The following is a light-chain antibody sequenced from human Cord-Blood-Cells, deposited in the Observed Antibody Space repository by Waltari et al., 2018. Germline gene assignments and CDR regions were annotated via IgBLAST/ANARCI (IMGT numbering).Light chain of an antibody. Sequence: VLTQSPATLSLSPGASATLSCRASQSVSSYLAWYQQKPGQAPRLLIYDASNRATGIPARFSGSGSGTDFTLTISSLEPEDFAVYYCQQRSNWPLTFGPGTKVDIK. CDR2: DAS. CDR3: QQRSNWPLT. V-gene: IGKV3-11*01. CDR1: QSVSSY. J-gene: IGKJ3*01.